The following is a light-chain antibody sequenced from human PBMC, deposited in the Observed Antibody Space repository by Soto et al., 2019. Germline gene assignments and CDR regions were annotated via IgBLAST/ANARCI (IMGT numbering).Light chain of an antibody. Sequence: QSVLTQPPSASETPGQRVTISCSGSSSNIGRNTVNWYQQLPGTAPKLVIYSNNQRPSGVPDRFSGSKSGTSGSLAISGLQSEDEADYYCAAWDNSLSKYVFGTGTKVTVL. CDR1: SSNIGRNT. CDR3: AAWDNSLSKYV. CDR2: SNN. V-gene: IGLV1-44*01. J-gene: IGLJ1*01.